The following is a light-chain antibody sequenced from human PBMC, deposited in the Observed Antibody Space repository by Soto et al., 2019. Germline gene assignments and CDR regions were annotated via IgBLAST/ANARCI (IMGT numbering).Light chain of an antibody. CDR3: QQYVHWPPGA. Sequence: EIVVTQSPATLSVSPGEIVTLSCRASQSVSSSLAWYQQRPGQAPRLLIYDTYTRAAGIAARFSGSGSGTEFTLTISSLQSEDSAVYYCQQYVHWPPGAFGQGTKVDIK. CDR2: DTY. CDR1: QSVSSS. V-gene: IGKV3-15*01. J-gene: IGKJ1*01.